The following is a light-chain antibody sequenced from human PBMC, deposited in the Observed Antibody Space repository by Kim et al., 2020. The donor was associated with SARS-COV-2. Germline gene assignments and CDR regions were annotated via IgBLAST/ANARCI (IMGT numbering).Light chain of an antibody. CDR1: QGISSA. V-gene: IGKV1D-13*01. Sequence: SASVGDRVTITCRASQGISSALAWYQQKTGKAPKLLIYDASSLESGVPSRFSGSGSGTDFTLTISSLQPEDFATYYCQQFNNYPHTFGGGTKLEI. CDR2: DAS. CDR3: QQFNNYPHT. J-gene: IGKJ4*01.